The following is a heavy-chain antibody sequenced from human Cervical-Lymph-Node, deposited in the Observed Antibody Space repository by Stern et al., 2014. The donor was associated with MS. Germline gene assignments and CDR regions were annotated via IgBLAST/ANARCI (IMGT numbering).Heavy chain of an antibody. CDR3: ARRHCSSRRCGWFDP. CDR1: GYSFTSYW. D-gene: IGHD2-2*01. V-gene: IGHV5-51*01. CDR2: INPGDSDT. Sequence: EVQLVQSGAEVKKPGESLKISCKGSGYSFTSYWIGWVRQMPGKGLEWMGIINPGDSDTRYSPSFQGQVPISADKSISTAYLQWSSLKASDTAMYYCARRHCSSRRCGWFDPWGQGTLVTVSS. J-gene: IGHJ5*02.